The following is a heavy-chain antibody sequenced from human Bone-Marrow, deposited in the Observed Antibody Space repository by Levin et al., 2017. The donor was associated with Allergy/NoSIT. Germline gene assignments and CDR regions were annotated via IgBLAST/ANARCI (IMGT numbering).Heavy chain of an antibody. CDR1: GLSFSSNL. J-gene: IGHJ4*02. D-gene: IGHD4-17*01. V-gene: IGHV3-74*01. CDR2: FNAGGRST. CDR3: VSHAGATDGPFDY. Sequence: GGSLRLSCEASGLSFSSNLMHWVRQAPEKGLVWVSGFNAGGRSTSYGDSVRGRFTISTDNAKRTLYLQMSSLRGEDTGVYYCVSHAGATDGPFDYWGQGILVTVSS.